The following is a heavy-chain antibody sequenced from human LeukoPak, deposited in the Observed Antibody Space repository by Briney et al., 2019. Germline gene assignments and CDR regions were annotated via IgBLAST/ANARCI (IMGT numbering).Heavy chain of an antibody. V-gene: IGHV4-39*07. CDR1: GGSVSSSVDY. CDR2: IYYSGST. CDR3: ARTTVTVSHFDY. D-gene: IGHD4-17*01. J-gene: IGHJ4*02. Sequence: SETLSLTCTVSGGSVSSSVDYWGWIRQPPGKGLEWIGSIYYSGSTYYNPSLKSRVTISIDTSKNQFSLKLSSVTAADTAVYYCARTTVTVSHFDYWGQGTLVTVSS.